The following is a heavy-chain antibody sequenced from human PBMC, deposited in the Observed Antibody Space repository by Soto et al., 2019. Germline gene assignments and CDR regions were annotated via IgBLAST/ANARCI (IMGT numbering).Heavy chain of an antibody. J-gene: IGHJ6*02. V-gene: IGHV4-61*01. CDR1: DGSVSSGSFY. D-gene: IGHD2-2*02. CDR2: IYYSGTT. CDR3: AREGRLYNYNGIDV. Sequence: SGTLSVACTVSDGSVSSGSFYGTWVRQPPGKGLEWIGYIYYSGTTNYNPSLKSRVTMSVDRSRNQFSLQLSSVTAADTALYYCAREGRLYNYNGIDVWGQGTTVTVSS.